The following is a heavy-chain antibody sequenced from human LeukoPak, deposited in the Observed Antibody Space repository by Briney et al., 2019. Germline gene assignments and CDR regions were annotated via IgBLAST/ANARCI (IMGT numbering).Heavy chain of an antibody. J-gene: IGHJ4*02. V-gene: IGHV4-59*01. CDR2: IYYSGST. CDR3: ARVPGRGSYSDY. CDR1: GGSISSYY. Sequence: PSETLSLTCTVSGGSISSYYWSWIRQPPGKGLEWIGYIYYSGSTNYNPSLKSRVTISVDTSKNQFSLKLSSVTAADTAVHYCARVPGRGSYSDYWGQGTLVTVSS. D-gene: IGHD1-26*01.